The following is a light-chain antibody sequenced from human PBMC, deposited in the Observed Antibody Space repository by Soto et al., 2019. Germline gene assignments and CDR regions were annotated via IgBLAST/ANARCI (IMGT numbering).Light chain of an antibody. CDR1: QSGSTNY. V-gene: IGKV3-20*01. CDR2: GAS. Sequence: ENVMTQSPGNLSLSPWERATLSCRASQSGSTNYVAWYQQKPGQAHRLLIYGASSRASVIPDRFRGSGSGTDFPLTISRLEPEDFAVYYCQQYGSSGTFGQGTKVDIK. J-gene: IGKJ1*01. CDR3: QQYGSSGT.